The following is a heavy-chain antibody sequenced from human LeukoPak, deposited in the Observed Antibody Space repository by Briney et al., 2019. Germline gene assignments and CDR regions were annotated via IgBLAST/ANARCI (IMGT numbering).Heavy chain of an antibody. J-gene: IGHJ4*02. V-gene: IGHV3-23*01. Sequence: PGGSLRLSCAASGFTFSNFVMNWVRQAPGKGPEWVSGISGSGGSSYYADSVKGRFTVSRDKASNTLYLQMNSLRVEDTAIYYCAKRIESNGGYCFDSWGQGTLVSVSS. CDR1: GFTFSNFV. D-gene: IGHD2-21*01. CDR2: ISGSGGSS. CDR3: AKRIESNGGYCFDS.